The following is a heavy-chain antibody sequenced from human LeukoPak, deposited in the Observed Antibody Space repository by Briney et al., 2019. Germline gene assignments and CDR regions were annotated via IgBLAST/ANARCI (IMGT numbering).Heavy chain of an antibody. J-gene: IGHJ3*02. V-gene: IGHV4-34*01. CDR3: AKGRGSFGSSGAFDI. CDR1: GGSFSGYY. D-gene: IGHD3-10*01. CDR2: INHSGST. Sequence: SETLSLTCAVYGGSFSGYYWSWIRQPPGKGLEWIGEINHSGSTNYNPSLKSRVTISVDTSKNQFSLKLSSVTAADTAVCYCAKGRGSFGSSGAFDIWGQGTMVTVSS.